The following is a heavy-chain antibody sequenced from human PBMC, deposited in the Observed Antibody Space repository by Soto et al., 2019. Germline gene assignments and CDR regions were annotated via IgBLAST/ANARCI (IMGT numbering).Heavy chain of an antibody. CDR3: PALNTYISRTDGHSH. CDR2: IKKRADGGTA. Sequence: RGSLRLSCAASGFTFSNAWMNWFRQAPGKGLEWVGRIKKRADGGTADHAPPVKGRFTISRDDSSSTVYLQMNSLKTEDAAGYYWPALNTYISRTDGHSHWGQATL. CDR1: GFTFSNAW. D-gene: IGHD2-8*01. V-gene: IGHV3-15*01. J-gene: IGHJ1*01.